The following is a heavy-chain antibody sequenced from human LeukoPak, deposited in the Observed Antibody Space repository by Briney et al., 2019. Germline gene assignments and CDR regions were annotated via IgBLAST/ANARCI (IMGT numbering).Heavy chain of an antibody. J-gene: IGHJ3*02. CDR1: GGSISSGDYY. D-gene: IGHD3-22*01. CDR3: AGANPYDSSGYSEDDAFDI. Sequence: SETLSLTCTVSGGSISSGDYYWSWIRQPPGKGLEWIGYIYYSGSTYYNPSLKSRVTISVDTSKNQFSLRLSSVTAADTAVYYCAGANPYDSSGYSEDDAFDIWGQGTMVTVSS. V-gene: IGHV4-30-4*01. CDR2: IYYSGST.